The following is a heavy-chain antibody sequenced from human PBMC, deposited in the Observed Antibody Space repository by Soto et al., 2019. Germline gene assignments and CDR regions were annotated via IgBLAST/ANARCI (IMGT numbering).Heavy chain of an antibody. V-gene: IGHV3-30-3*01. CDR2: ISYDGSNK. CDR1: GFTFSSYA. Sequence: GGSLRLSCAASGFTFSSYAMHWVRQAPGKGLEWVAVISYDGSNKYYADSVKGRFTISRDNSKNTLYLQMNSLRAEDTAVYYCARDQGDDYVWGSQKRYGMDVWGQGTTVTVSS. D-gene: IGHD3-16*01. J-gene: IGHJ6*02. CDR3: ARDQGDDYVWGSQKRYGMDV.